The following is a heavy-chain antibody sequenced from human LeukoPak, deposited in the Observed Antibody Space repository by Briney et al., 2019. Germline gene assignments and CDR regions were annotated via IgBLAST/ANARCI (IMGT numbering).Heavy chain of an antibody. V-gene: IGHV4-39*07. D-gene: IGHD3-10*01. Sequence: SETLSFTCTVSGGSISSSSYYWGWIRQPPGKGLEWIGSIYYTGSTYYNPSLKSRVAISEDTSKNQFSLKLSSVTAADTAVYYCTFNLGSGSYAFDIWGQGTMVTVSS. CDR1: GGSISSSSYY. CDR3: TFNLGSGSYAFDI. J-gene: IGHJ3*02. CDR2: IYYTGST.